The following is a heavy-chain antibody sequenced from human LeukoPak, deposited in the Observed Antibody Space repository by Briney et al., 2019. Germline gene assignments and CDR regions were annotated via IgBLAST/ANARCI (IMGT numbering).Heavy chain of an antibody. Sequence: GGSLRLSCAASGFTVSSNYMSWVRQAPGKGLEWVSVIYSGGSTYYADSVKGRFTISRHNSKNTLYLQMNSLRAEDTAVYYCARGPPYYYDSSGYLYFDYWGQGTLVTVS. J-gene: IGHJ4*02. D-gene: IGHD3-22*01. CDR2: IYSGGST. V-gene: IGHV3-53*04. CDR1: GFTVSSNY. CDR3: ARGPPYYYDSSGYLYFDY.